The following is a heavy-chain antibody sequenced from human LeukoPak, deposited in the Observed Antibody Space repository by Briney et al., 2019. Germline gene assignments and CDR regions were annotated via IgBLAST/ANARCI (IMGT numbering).Heavy chain of an antibody. V-gene: IGHV3-30*18. CDR3: AKDPPFDY. CDR2: ISYDGSNK. J-gene: IGHJ4*02. Sequence: GGSLRLSCAASGFTFSSYGMHWVRQAPGKGLEWVAVISYDGSNKYYADSVKGRFTISRDNSKNTLYLQMNSLRAEDTAVYYCAKDPPFDYWGQGTLVTVSS. CDR1: GFTFSSYG.